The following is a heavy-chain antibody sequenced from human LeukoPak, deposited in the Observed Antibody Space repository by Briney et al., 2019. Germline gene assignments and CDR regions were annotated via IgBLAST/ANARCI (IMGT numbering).Heavy chain of an antibody. CDR1: GFTFSSYW. CDR3: VRADWFSLDY. V-gene: IGHV3-7*04. Sequence: GGSLRLPCAASGFTFSSYWMAWVRQPPGKGLEWVASTGEDGSEKHYVDSVKGRFTISRDNAKNSVYVQMKSLRSEDTAIYYCVRADWFSLDYWGQGTLVTLSS. J-gene: IGHJ4*02. CDR2: TGEDGSEK. D-gene: IGHD3-9*01.